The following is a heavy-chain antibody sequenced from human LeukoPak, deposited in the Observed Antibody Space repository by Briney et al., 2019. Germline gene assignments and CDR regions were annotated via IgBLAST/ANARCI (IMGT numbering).Heavy chain of an antibody. CDR1: GYTFTDDY. J-gene: IGHJ4*02. V-gene: IGHV1-2*02. D-gene: IGHD2-2*01. CDR2: INPDSGFT. Sequence: ASVTVSYKASGYTFTDDYMHWVRQAPGQGLEFMGWINPDSGFTNYAQKFQGRVTMTRDTSISTAYLEVRSLTSDDTAVYYCAPTAEAYTSWWKVWGQGTLVTVSS. CDR3: APTAEAYTSWWKV.